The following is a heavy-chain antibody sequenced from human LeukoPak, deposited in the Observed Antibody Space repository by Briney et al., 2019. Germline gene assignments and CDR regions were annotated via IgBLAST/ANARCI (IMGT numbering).Heavy chain of an antibody. CDR2: IYPGDSDT. Sequence: GESLKISCKGSGYSFTSYWIGWVRQMPGKGLEWMGIIYPGDSDTRYSPSLQGQVTISADKSISTAYLQWSSLKASDTAMYYCARISGQYGDYDPPFDYWGQGTLVTVSS. V-gene: IGHV5-51*01. D-gene: IGHD4-17*01. CDR1: GYSFTSYW. CDR3: ARISGQYGDYDPPFDY. J-gene: IGHJ4*02.